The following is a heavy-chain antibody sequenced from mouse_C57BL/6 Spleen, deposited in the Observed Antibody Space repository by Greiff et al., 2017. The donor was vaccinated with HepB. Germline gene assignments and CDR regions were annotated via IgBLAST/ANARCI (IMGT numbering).Heavy chain of an antibody. CDR2: INPNNGGA. CDR3: SRRSGDYGNRSGFAY. V-gene: IGHV1-22*01. CDR1: GYTFTDYN. D-gene: IGHD2-1*01. J-gene: IGHJ3*01. Sequence: EVQLQQSGPELVKPGASVKMSCKASGYTFTDYNMHWVKQSHGKSLEWIGYINPNNGGASYNQKFKGKATLTVNKSSSTAYMELRSLTSEDSAVFYGSRRSGDYGNRSGFAYWGQGTLVTVSA.